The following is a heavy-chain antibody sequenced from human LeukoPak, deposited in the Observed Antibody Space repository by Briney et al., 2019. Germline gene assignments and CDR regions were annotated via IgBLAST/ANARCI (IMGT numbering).Heavy chain of an antibody. CDR1: GYSFTSFG. V-gene: IGHV1-69*13. J-gene: IGHJ5*02. Sequence: GASVKVSCKASGYSFTSFGISWVRQAPGQGLEWMGGIIPRFGTANYAQKFQGRVTITADESTSTAYMELSSLRSEDTAVYYCARDRPGRYCSSPSCYTASPFDPWGQGTLVTVSS. D-gene: IGHD2-2*02. CDR2: IIPRFGTA. CDR3: ARDRPGRYCSSPSCYTASPFDP.